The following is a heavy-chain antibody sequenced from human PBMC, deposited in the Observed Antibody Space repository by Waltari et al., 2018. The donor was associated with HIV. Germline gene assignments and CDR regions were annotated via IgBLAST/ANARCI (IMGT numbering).Heavy chain of an antibody. CDR2: INEDGNRI. CDR1: GFSSRTYW. Sequence: EVQLVESGVGSVQPGGALRPSCAASGFSSRTYWMHWVRQTPGKGLAWVARINEDGNRIDHAGSVRGRFTISRDSAKNTLFLQMNSLRDEDTAMYYCVKDMFGEYDYWGQGALVTVSS. V-gene: IGHV3-74*01. CDR3: VKDMFGEYDY. D-gene: IGHD3-10*02. J-gene: IGHJ4*02.